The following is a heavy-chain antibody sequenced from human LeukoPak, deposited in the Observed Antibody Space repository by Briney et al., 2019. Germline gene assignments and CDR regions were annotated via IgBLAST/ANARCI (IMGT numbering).Heavy chain of an antibody. CDR2: IYYSGST. D-gene: IGHD2-15*01. V-gene: IGHV4-39*07. Sequence: SETLSLTCTVSGGSISSSSYYWGWLRQPPGKGLEWIACIYYSGSTYYNPSLKSRVTISVDTSKNQFSLKLSSVTAADTAVYYCARGRDWFDPWGQGTLVTVSS. CDR1: GGSISSSSYY. J-gene: IGHJ5*02. CDR3: ARGRDWFDP.